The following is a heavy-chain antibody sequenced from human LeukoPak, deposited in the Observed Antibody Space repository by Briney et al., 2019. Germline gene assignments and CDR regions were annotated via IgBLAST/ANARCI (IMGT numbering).Heavy chain of an antibody. D-gene: IGHD6-13*01. CDR1: GFTFSTSW. CDR3: ARGKDFSNTAAAGVRWFDP. CDR2: INSDGRTI. Sequence: GGSLRLSCVGSGFTFSTSWMHWVRQTPGKGLVWVSRINSDGRTINYADSVKGRFTISRDNAKNSLYLQMNSLRAEDTAVYYCARGKDFSNTAAAGVRWFDPWGQGTLVTVSS. V-gene: IGHV3-74*01. J-gene: IGHJ5*02.